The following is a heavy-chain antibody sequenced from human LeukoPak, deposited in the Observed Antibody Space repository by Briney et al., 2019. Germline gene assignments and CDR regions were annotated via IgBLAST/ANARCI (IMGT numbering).Heavy chain of an antibody. V-gene: IGHV1-69*13. Sequence: SVKVSCKASGGTFSSYANSWVRQAPGQGLEWMGGIIPIFGTANYAQKFQGRVTITADESTSTAYMELSSLRSEDTAVYYCASRGGVLLWFGELKVAFDIWGQGTMVTVSS. J-gene: IGHJ3*02. CDR1: GGTFSSYA. CDR3: ASRGGVLLWFGELKVAFDI. D-gene: IGHD3-10*01. CDR2: IIPIFGTA.